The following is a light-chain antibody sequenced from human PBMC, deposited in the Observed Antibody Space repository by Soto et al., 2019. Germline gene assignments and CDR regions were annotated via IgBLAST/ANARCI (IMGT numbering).Light chain of an antibody. J-gene: IGKJ5*01. Sequence: AMTQSPLSLPVTLGQPASISCRTDQTLGHSDGNTYLSWYQQRPGHAPRRLIYSVSTRDSGVPDRFSGSGSGTDFTLKLSRVEAEDVGVYFCMQDTHWPYTFGQGTRLEIK. CDR1: QTLGHSDGNTY. CDR3: MQDTHWPYT. CDR2: SVS. V-gene: IGKV2-30*02.